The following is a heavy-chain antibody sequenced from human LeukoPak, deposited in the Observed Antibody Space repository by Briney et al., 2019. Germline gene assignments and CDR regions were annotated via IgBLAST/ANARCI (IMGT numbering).Heavy chain of an antibody. D-gene: IGHD2-2*01. CDR1: GFTFSSYA. V-gene: IGHV3-23*01. CDR2: INDNGDGT. Sequence: SGGSLRLSCAASGFTFSSYAMSWVRQAPGKGLKWVSTINDNGDGTYYADSVKGRFTISRDNSYNTVSLQMNSLRAEDTAVYYCARDPRKYQLLTNWFDPWGQGTLVTVSS. CDR3: ARDPRKYQLLTNWFDP. J-gene: IGHJ5*02.